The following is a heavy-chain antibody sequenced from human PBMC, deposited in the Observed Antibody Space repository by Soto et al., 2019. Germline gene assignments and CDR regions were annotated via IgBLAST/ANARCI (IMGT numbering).Heavy chain of an antibody. J-gene: IGHJ4*02. CDR3: ARVLSHYFDY. V-gene: IGHV3-7*03. CDR2: INEDGSEK. CDR1: GFTFSTSW. Sequence: EVQLVESGGGLVQPGGSLRLSCAASGFTFSTSWMSWVRQAPGKGLEWVANINEDGSEKYYVDSVKGRFTISRDNAKNSVYLHINSLRAEDPAVYYCARVLSHYFDYWGQGTLVTVSS.